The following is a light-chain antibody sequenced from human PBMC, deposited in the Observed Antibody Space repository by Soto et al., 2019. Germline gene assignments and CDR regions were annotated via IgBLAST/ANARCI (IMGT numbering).Light chain of an antibody. Sequence: DIQMTQSSSTLSGSVGDRVTITCRASQTIRSWLAWYQQNPGKAPKLLIYKASTLKSGVPSRFSGSGSGTEFTLPISSLQPDDFAPYYCQHYNSYSEAVGQGTKVDTK. CDR3: QHYNSYSEA. CDR2: KAS. V-gene: IGKV1-5*03. CDR1: QTIRSW. J-gene: IGKJ1*01.